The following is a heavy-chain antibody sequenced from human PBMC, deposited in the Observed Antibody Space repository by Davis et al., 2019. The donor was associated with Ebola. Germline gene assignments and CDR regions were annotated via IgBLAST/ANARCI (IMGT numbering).Heavy chain of an antibody. CDR3: TTDFRVITHYYYYMDV. CDR1: GFTFSNAW. J-gene: IGHJ6*03. Sequence: GESLKISCAASGFTFSNAWMSWVRQAPGKGLEWVGRIKSKTDGGTTDYAAPVKGRFTISRDDSKNTLYLQMNSLKTEDTAVYYCTTDFRVITHYYYYMDVWGKGTTVTVSS. V-gene: IGHV3-15*01. CDR2: IKSKTDGGTT. D-gene: IGHD3-22*01.